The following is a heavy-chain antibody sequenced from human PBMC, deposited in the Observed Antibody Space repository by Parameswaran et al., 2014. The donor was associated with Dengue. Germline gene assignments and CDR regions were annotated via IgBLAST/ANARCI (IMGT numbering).Heavy chain of an antibody. Sequence: KWIRQPPGKGLEWVSYISSSSSTIYYADSVKGRFTISRDNAKNSLYLQMNSLRDEDTAVYYCARDLRITIFGVARGGIALDYWGQGTLVTVSS. J-gene: IGHJ4*02. V-gene: IGHV3-48*02. D-gene: IGHD3-3*01. CDR3: ARDLRITIFGVARGGIALDY. CDR2: ISSSSSTI.